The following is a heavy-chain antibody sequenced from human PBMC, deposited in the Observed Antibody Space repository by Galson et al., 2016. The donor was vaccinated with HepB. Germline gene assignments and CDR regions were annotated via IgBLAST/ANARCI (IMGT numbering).Heavy chain of an antibody. D-gene: IGHD6-19*01. J-gene: IGHJ5*02. Sequence: SLRLSCAASGFTFSSYAMSWVRQAPGKGLEWVSGISGSGGSTYYADSVKGRFTISRDNSRNTLFLQMNSLRAEDTAVYHCAKAITLPYSSGWYGRDRTSGSPFDPWGQGTLVTVSS. CDR2: ISGSGGST. CDR3: AKAITLPYSSGWYGRDRTSGSPFDP. V-gene: IGHV3-23*01. CDR1: GFTFSSYA.